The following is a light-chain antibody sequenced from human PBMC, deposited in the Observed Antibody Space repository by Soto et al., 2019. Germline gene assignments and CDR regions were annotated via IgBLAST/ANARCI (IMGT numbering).Light chain of an antibody. CDR3: QQYGSSPIT. V-gene: IGKV2-28*01. CDR1: QSLLHSNGYNY. Sequence: DIVMTQSKLSLPVTPREPASISCRSIQSLLHSNGYNYLDWYLQKPGQSPQLLIYLGSNRASGVPDRFSGSGSGTDFTLTISRLEPEDFAVYYCQQYGSSPITFGQRRLLEVK. CDR2: LGS. J-gene: IGKJ5*01.